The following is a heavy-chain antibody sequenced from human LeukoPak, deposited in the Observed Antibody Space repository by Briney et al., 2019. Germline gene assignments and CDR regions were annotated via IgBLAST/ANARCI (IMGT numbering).Heavy chain of an antibody. CDR3: ALGYCSGGSCFYYYYYYMDV. J-gene: IGHJ6*03. CDR1: GYTFTSYG. D-gene: IGHD2-15*01. CDR2: ISAYNGNT. V-gene: IGHV1-18*01. Sequence: ASVKVSCKASGYTFTSYGISWVRQAPGQGLEWMGWISAYNGNTNYAQKLQGRVTMTTDTSTSTAYMELRSLRSEDTAVYYCALGYCSGGSCFYYYYYYMDVWGKGTTVTISS.